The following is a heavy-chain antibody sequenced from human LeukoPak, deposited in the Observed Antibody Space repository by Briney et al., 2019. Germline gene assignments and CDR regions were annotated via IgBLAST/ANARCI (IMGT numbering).Heavy chain of an antibody. CDR3: ARDFTHMVATWRGYYYYYYMDV. J-gene: IGHJ6*03. CDR1: GFTFSSYS. V-gene: IGHV3-21*01. Sequence: GGSLRLSCAASGFTFSSYSMNWVRQAPGKGLEWVSSISSSCSYIYYADSVKGRFTISRDNAKNSLYLQMNSLRAEDTAVYYCARDFTHMVATWRGYYYYYYMDVWGKGTTVTVSS. D-gene: IGHD5-12*01. CDR2: ISSSCSYI.